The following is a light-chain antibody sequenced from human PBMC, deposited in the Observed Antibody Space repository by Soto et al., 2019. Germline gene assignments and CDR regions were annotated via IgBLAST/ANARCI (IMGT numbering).Light chain of an antibody. J-gene: IGLJ2*01. CDR1: SSDVGGYDY. CDR2: DVS. CDR3: SSYASSITLV. V-gene: IGLV2-14*01. Sequence: QSVLTQPASVSGSPGQSITISCTGTSSDVGGYDYVSWYQQHPVNAPKLLIFDVSKRPSGVSYRFSGSKSGNTASLTISGLQAEYEADYYCSSYASSITLVFGGGTQLTVL.